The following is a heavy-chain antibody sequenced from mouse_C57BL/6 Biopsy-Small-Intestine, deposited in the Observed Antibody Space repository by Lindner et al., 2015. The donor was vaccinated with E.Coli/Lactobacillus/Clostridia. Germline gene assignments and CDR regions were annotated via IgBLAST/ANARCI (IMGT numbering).Heavy chain of an antibody. CDR3: ANWDY. V-gene: IGHV1-80*01. D-gene: IGHD4-1*01. CDR1: GYVFSSYW. Sequence: VQLQESGAELVKPGASVKISCKASGYVFSSYWINWVKQRPGTGLEWLGQIYPGDGDTNYNGKFRGKATLTVEKSSTTVYMQLSSLTSEDSAVYFCANWDYWGQGTTLTVSS. CDR2: IYPGDGDT. J-gene: IGHJ2*01.